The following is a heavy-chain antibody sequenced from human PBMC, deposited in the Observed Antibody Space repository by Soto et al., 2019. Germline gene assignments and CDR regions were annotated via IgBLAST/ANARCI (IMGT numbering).Heavy chain of an antibody. CDR2: ISGSGGST. V-gene: IGHV3-23*01. J-gene: IGHJ6*02. CDR1: GFTFSSYA. CDR3: AKVGITMVRGPKTNYYGMDV. D-gene: IGHD3-10*01. Sequence: GGSLRLSCAASGFTFSSYAMSWVRQAPGKGLEWVSAISGSGGSTYYADSVKGRFTISRDNSKNTLYLQMNSLRAEDTAVYYCAKVGITMVRGPKTNYYGMDVWGQGTTVTVSS.